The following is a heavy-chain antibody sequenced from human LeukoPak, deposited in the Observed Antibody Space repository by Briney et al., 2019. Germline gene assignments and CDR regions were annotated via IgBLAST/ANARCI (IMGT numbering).Heavy chain of an antibody. CDR1: GGSISSYY. CDR2: IYTSGST. J-gene: IGHJ4*02. D-gene: IGHD6-6*01. Sequence: SETLSLTCTVSGGSISSYYWSWIRQPAGKGLEWIGRIYTSGSTNYNPSLKSRVTISVDTSKNQFSLKLSSVTAADTAVYYCARRPSIAAPLDYWGQGTLVTVSS. CDR3: ARRPSIAAPLDY. V-gene: IGHV4-4*07.